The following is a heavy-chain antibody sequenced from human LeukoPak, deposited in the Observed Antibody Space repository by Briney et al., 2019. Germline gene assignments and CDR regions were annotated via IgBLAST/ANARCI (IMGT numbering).Heavy chain of an antibody. CDR3: ARELHYDSSGYYSARMDV. CDR2: INHSGST. Sequence: SETLSLTCAVYGGSFSGYYWSWIRQPPGKGLEWIGEINHSGSTNYNPSLKSRVTISVDTSKNQFSLKLSSVTAADTAVYYCARELHYDSSGYYSARMDVWGQGTTVTVSS. V-gene: IGHV4-34*01. CDR1: GGSFSGYY. J-gene: IGHJ6*02. D-gene: IGHD3-22*01.